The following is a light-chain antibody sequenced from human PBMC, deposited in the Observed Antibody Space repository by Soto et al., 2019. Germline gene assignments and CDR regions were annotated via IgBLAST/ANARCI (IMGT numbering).Light chain of an antibody. V-gene: IGKV3-20*01. CDR3: QQYGGSSRT. CDR2: DAS. Sequence: EIVLTQSPGTLSLSPGERATLSCRASQSVSSSYLAWYQQKPGQAPRLLIYDASGRAAGVPDRFSGSGSGTDFTLTISRLEPEDFAVYYCQQYGGSSRTFGQGTKV. J-gene: IGKJ1*01. CDR1: QSVSSSY.